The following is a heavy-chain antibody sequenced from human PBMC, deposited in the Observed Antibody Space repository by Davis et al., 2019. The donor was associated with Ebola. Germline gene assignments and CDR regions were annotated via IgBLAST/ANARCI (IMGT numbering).Heavy chain of an antibody. CDR2: IKQDGSEK. V-gene: IGHV3-7*03. D-gene: IGHD5-12*01. J-gene: IGHJ4*02. Sequence: GESLKISCAASGFTFSSYWMSWVRQAPGKGLEWVANIKQDGSEKYYVDSVKGRFTISRVNAKNSLYMQMNSLRAEDTAVYYCAREGYIVATYDYWGQGTLVTVSS. CDR3: AREGYIVATYDY. CDR1: GFTFSSYW.